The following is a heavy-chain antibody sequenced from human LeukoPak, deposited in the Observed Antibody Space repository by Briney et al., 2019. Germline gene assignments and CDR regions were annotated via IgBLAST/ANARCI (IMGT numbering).Heavy chain of an antibody. CDR1: GYTFTSYD. D-gene: IGHD7-27*01. Sequence: ASVKVSCKASGYTFTSYDINWVRQATGQGLEWMGWMNPNSGNTGYAQKFQGRVTMTRNTSISTAYMELNSLRAEDTAVYHCVQDRDWGFGYWGRGTLVTVSS. CDR3: VQDRDWGFGY. CDR2: MNPNSGNT. V-gene: IGHV1-8*01. J-gene: IGHJ4*02.